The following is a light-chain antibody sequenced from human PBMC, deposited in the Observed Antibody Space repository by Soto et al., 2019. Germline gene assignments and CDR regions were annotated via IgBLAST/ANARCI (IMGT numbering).Light chain of an antibody. CDR3: SSYASSNNVV. J-gene: IGLJ2*01. CDR1: SSDVGGYNY. CDR2: EVS. V-gene: IGLV2-8*01. Sequence: QSVLTQPPSASGSPGQSVTISCTGTSSDVGGYNYVSWYQQHPGKAPKLMIYEVSKRPSGVPDRFSGSKSGNTASLTVSGLQAEDKADYYCSSYASSNNVVFGGGTKLTVL.